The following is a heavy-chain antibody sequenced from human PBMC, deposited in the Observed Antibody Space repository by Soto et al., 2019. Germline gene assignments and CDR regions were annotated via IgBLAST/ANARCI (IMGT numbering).Heavy chain of an antibody. J-gene: IGHJ4*02. CDR1: VGSFSGYY. CDR2: INHSGST. CDR3: ASYSSSSGTDY. V-gene: IGHV4-34*01. Sequence: PSETLSLTCAVYVGSFSGYYWSWIRQPPGKGLEWIGEINHSGSTNYNPSLKSRVTISVDTSKNQFSLKLSSVTAADTAVYYCASYSSSSGTDYWGQGTLVTVSS. D-gene: IGHD6-6*01.